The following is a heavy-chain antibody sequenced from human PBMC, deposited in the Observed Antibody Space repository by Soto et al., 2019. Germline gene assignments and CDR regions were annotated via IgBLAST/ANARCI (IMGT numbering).Heavy chain of an antibody. CDR1: GHSFTRFW. Sequence: PGEPLKISCEAFGHSFTRFWIGWVRHRPGKGLEWVGSIYPRDSDIRYNPSFEGQVTVSADRSTTTAFLQWSSLMPSDTAIYYCARQQPLYSRVWDNWGQGTVGTVS. D-gene: IGHD5-12*01. J-gene: IGHJ4*02. CDR3: ARQQPLYSRVWDN. CDR2: IYPRDSDI. V-gene: IGHV5-51*01.